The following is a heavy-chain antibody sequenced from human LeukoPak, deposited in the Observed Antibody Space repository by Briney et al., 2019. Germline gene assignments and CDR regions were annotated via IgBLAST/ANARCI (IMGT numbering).Heavy chain of an antibody. J-gene: IGHJ4*02. Sequence: GGSLRLSCAASGFTFSSYGMHWVRQAPGKGRECVAFICYEVSNKYYAHSRKGRFTISRDNSKNKLYVQMNSLRAEDTAVYYCAKDRGYYGSSGYYLYWGQGTLVTVSS. CDR3: AKDRGYYGSSGYYLY. D-gene: IGHD3-22*01. CDR1: GFTFSSYG. V-gene: IGHV3-30*02. CDR2: ICYEVSNK.